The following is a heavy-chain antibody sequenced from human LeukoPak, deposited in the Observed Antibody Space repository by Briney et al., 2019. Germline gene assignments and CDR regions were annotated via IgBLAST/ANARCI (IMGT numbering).Heavy chain of an antibody. CDR2: IYTSGST. Sequence: TSETLSLTCTVSGGSISSYYWSWIRQLPGKGLEWIGYIYTSGSTNYNPSLKSRVTISVDTSKNQFSLKLSSVTAADTAVYYCARHGFAFGGVIVTLFDYWGQGTLVTVSS. D-gene: IGHD3-16*02. V-gene: IGHV4-4*09. CDR3: ARHGFAFGGVIVTLFDY. J-gene: IGHJ4*02. CDR1: GGSISSYY.